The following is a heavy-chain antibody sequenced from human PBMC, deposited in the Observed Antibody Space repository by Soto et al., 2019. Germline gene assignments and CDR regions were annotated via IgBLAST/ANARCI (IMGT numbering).Heavy chain of an antibody. V-gene: IGHV3-15*01. Sequence: EVQLVESGGGLVKPGGSLRLSCAASGLTFSNAWMSWVRQAPGKGLEWVGRIKSKTDGGTTDYAAPVKGRFTISREDSKNTLHLQVNRLKNEDTAVYYGTTGDNYYYGMDVWGHGTTVTVSS. J-gene: IGHJ6*02. CDR3: TTGDNYYYGMDV. CDR1: GLTFSNAW. CDR2: IKSKTDGGTT.